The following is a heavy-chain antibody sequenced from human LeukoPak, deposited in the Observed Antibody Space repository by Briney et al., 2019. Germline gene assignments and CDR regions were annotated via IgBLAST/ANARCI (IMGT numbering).Heavy chain of an antibody. CDR3: ASSGSDSDAEYFQH. CDR1: SGSISDYY. V-gene: IGHV4-59*01. D-gene: IGHD1-26*01. J-gene: IGHJ1*01. CDR2: IYYSGST. Sequence: SETLSLTCTVSSGSISDYYWSWIRQPPGKGLEWIGYIYYSGSTNYNPSLKSRVTISVDTSKNQFSLKLSSVTAADTAVYYCASSGSDSDAEYFQHWGQGTLVTVSS.